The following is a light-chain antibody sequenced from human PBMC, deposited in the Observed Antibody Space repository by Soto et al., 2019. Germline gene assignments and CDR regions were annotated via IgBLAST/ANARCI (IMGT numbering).Light chain of an antibody. J-gene: IGLJ7*01. V-gene: IGLV1-47*01. CDR3: AAWDDSLSGPV. CDR1: SSNIGSNY. CDR2: RNN. Sequence: QSVLTQPPSASGTPGQRVTISCSGSSSNIGSNYVYWYQQLPGTAPKLLIYRNNQRPSGVPDRFSGSKSGTSASLAISGLRSXXXADYYCAAWDDSLSGPVFGGGTQLTVL.